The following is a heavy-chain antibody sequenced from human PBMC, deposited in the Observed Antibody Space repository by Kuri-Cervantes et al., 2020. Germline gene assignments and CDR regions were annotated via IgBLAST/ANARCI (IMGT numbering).Heavy chain of an antibody. J-gene: IGHJ6*02. CDR2: ISYDGSNK. CDR1: GFTVSSNY. V-gene: IGHV3-30*03. CDR3: ARDLGLGYSSGWYAGYGMDV. Sequence: GESLKISCAASGFTVSSNYMSWVRQAPGKGLEWVAVISYDGSNKYYADSVEGRFTISRDNSKNTLYLQMNSLRAEDTAVYYCARDLGLGYSSGWYAGYGMDVWGQGTTVTVSS. D-gene: IGHD6-19*01.